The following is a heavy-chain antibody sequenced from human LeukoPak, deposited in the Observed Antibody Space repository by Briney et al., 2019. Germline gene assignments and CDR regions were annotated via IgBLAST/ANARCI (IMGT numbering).Heavy chain of an antibody. V-gene: IGHV4-61*01. D-gene: IGHD3-22*01. CDR3: ARESLLSSGYQRTHYYYYGMDV. Sequence: SETLSLTCTVSGGSVSSGSYYWSWIRQPPGKGLAWIGYIYYSGSTNYNPSLKSRVTISVDTSKNQFSLKLSSVTAADTAVYYCARESLLSSGYQRTHYYYYGMDVWGQGTTVTVS. CDR2: IYYSGST. J-gene: IGHJ6*02. CDR1: GGSVSSGSYY.